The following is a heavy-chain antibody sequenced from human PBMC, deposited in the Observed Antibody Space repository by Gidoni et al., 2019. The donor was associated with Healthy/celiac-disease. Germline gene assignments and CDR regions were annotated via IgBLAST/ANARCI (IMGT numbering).Heavy chain of an antibody. CDR3: ARMDYDSSGYYYGRGDAFDI. CDR2: IYHSGST. Sequence: QVQLQESGPGLVKPSGTLSLTCAVSVGSISISNWWSWVRQPPGKGLEWIGEIYHSGSTNYNPSLKSRVTISVDKSKNQFSLKLSSVTAADTAVYYCARMDYDSSGYYYGRGDAFDIWGQGTMVTVSS. D-gene: IGHD3-22*01. V-gene: IGHV4-4*02. J-gene: IGHJ3*02. CDR1: VGSISISNW.